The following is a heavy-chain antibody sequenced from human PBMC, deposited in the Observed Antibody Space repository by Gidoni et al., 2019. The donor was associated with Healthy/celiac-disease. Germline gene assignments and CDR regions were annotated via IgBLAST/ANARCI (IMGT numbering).Heavy chain of an antibody. D-gene: IGHD5-18*01. CDR3: ARGIDVDTAMDKGY. Sequence: GRINPNSGGTNYAQKFQGRVTMTRDTSISTAYMELSRLRSDDTAVYYCARGIDVDTAMDKGYWGQGTLVTVSS. CDR2: INPNSGGT. V-gene: IGHV1-2*06. J-gene: IGHJ4*02.